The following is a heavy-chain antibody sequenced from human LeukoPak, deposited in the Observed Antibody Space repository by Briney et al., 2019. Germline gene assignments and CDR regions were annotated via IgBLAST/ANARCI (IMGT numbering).Heavy chain of an antibody. J-gene: IGHJ4*02. V-gene: IGHV3-30*18. CDR1: GFTFSSYG. CDR2: ISYDGSNK. CDR3: AKRKYSSGWSVLDY. D-gene: IGHD6-19*01. Sequence: PGGSLRLSCAASGFTFSSYGMHWVRQAPGKGLEWVAVISYDGSNKYYADSVKGRFTISRDNSKNTLYLQMNSLRAEDTAVYYCAKRKYSSGWSVLDYWGQGTLVTVSS.